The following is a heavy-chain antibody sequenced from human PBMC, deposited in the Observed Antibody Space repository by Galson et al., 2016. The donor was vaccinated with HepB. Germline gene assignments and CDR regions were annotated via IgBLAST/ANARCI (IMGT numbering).Heavy chain of an antibody. J-gene: IGHJ3*01. CDR3: ARDGTWNSVPTGHDEFDL. CDR2: ITGGGTYI. CDR1: EFTFDFNTYT. D-gene: IGHD1-7*01. V-gene: IGHV3-21*01. Sequence: SLRLSCAASEFTFDFNTYTIHWVRQAPGKGLEWVSSITGGGTYINYADSVKGRFSISRDNAKNSAFLQMNSLRAEDTALYFWARDGTWNSVPTGHDEFDLWGQGTMVSVSS.